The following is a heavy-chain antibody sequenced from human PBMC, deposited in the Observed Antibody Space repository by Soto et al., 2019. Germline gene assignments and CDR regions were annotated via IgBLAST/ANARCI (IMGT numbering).Heavy chain of an antibody. D-gene: IGHD5-12*01. CDR1: GFTFSSYG. CDR2: IWYDGSNK. Sequence: QVQLVESGGRVVQPGRSLRLSCAASGFTFSSYGMHWVRQAPGKGLEWGAVIWYDGSNKYYADSVKGRFTISRDNSKNTLYLQMNSLRAEDTAVYYCARDRTPKYSGYDYPHYWGQGTLVTVSS. V-gene: IGHV3-33*01. J-gene: IGHJ4*02. CDR3: ARDRTPKYSGYDYPHY.